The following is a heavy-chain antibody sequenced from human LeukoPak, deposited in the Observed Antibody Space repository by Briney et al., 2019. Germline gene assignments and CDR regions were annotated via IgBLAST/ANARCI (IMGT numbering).Heavy chain of an antibody. J-gene: IGHJ4*02. V-gene: IGHV3-23*01. CDR2: ISGSGGST. CDR1: GFTFSSYA. Sequence: GGSLRLSCAAYGFTFSSYAMSWVRQAPGKGLEWVSAISGSGGSTYYADSVKGRFTISRDNSKNTLYLQMNSLRAEDTAVYYCAKDRSWFGELLGYFDYWGQGTLVTVSS. D-gene: IGHD3-10*01. CDR3: AKDRSWFGELLGYFDY.